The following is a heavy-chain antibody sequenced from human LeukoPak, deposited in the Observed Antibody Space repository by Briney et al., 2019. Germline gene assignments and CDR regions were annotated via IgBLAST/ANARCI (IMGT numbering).Heavy chain of an antibody. J-gene: IGHJ4*02. CDR1: GFTVSSNY. D-gene: IGHD3-22*01. CDR2: IYSGGST. CDR3: ARVRPDYYDSSGQFDY. V-gene: IGHV3-66*01. Sequence: PGGSLRLSCAASGFTVSSNYMSWVRQAPGKGLEWVSVIYSGGSTYYAESVKGRFTISRDNSKNTLYLQMNSLRAEDTAVYYCARVRPDYYDSSGQFDYWGQGTLVTVSS.